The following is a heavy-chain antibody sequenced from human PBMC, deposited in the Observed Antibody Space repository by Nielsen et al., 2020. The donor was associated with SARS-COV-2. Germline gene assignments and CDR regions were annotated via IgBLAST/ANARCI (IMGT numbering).Heavy chain of an antibody. CDR2: IYYGGST. V-gene: IGHV4-39*01. J-gene: IGHJ4*02. CDR1: GGSIRSSTYY. D-gene: IGHD5-18*01. Sequence: SETLSLTCTVSGGSIRSSTYYWGWIRQPPGMGLEWIGSIYYGGSTYDNPSLKSRVTISLDTSKNQFSLKLSSVTAADTAVYYCARGRGTAMVIFDYWGQGTLVTVSS. CDR3: ARGRGTAMVIFDY.